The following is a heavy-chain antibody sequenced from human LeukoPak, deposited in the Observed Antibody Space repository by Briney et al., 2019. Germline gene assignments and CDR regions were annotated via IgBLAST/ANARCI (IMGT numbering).Heavy chain of an antibody. CDR1: GFTVSSNY. CDR2: IYSGGST. D-gene: IGHD3-9*01. CDR3: ARAGVLRYLGD. Sequence: QPGESLRLSCAASGFTVSSNYMSWVRQPPGKGLEWVSVIYSGGSTYYADSGKGRFTISRDNSKNTVYLQMNSLRAEDTAIYYCARAGVLRYLGDWGQGTLVTVSS. J-gene: IGHJ4*02. V-gene: IGHV3-66*01.